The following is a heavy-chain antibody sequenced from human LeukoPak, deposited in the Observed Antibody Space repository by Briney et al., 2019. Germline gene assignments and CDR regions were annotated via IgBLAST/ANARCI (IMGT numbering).Heavy chain of an antibody. V-gene: IGHV1-2*02. CDR3: ARVAEGSSWYGWVRSELFDY. CDR1: GYTFTGYY. J-gene: IGHJ4*02. CDR2: INPNSGGT. Sequence: ASVKVSCKASGYTFTGYYMHWVRQAPGQGLEWMGWINPNSGGTNYAQKFQGRVTMTRDTSISTAYMELSRLRSDDTAVYYCARVAEGSSWYGWVRSELFDYWGQRTLVTVSS. D-gene: IGHD6-13*01.